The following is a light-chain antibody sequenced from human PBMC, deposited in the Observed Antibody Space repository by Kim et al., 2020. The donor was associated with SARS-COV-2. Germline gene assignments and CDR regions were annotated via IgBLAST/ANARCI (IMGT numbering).Light chain of an antibody. CDR2: QDS. CDR1: KLGDKY. CDR3: QAWDSSTVV. J-gene: IGLJ2*01. V-gene: IGLV3-1*01. Sequence: EAPGQTASITCSGGKLGDKYACWYQQRPAQSPVLVIYQDSKRPSGIPERFSGSNSGTTATLTISGTQAMDEADYYCQAWDSSTVVFGGGTQLTVL.